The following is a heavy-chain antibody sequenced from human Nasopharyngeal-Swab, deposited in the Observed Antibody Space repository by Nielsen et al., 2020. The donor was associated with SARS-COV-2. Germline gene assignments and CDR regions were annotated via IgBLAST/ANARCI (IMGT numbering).Heavy chain of an antibody. CDR2: IDPNTGGT. Sequence: WVRQAPGQGLEWMGRIDPNTGGTSSAQIFQGRVTMTRDTSISTAYMELSRLRSDDTVVYYCARAYYGSGSAYYFDYWGQGTLVTVSS. CDR3: ARAYYGSGSAYYFDY. V-gene: IGHV1-2*05. J-gene: IGHJ4*02. D-gene: IGHD3-10*01.